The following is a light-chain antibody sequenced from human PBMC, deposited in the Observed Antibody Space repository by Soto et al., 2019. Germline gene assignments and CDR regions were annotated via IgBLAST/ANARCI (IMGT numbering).Light chain of an antibody. CDR3: SSKRDSSTVFV. J-gene: IGLJ1*01. V-gene: IGLV2-14*01. CDR1: SSDVGAYNY. CDR2: EVT. Sequence: QSVLTQPASVSGYPGQSVTISCTGTSSDVGAYNYVSWYQHHPGKVPKLLIYEVTNRPSGVSDRFSGSKSGNTASLTISGLQAEDEADYYCSSKRDSSTVFVFGTGTKVTVL.